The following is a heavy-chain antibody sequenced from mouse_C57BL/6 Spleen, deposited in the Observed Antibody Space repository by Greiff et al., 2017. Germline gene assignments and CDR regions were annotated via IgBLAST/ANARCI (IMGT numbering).Heavy chain of an antibody. CDR3: ARVYYSNSFAY. V-gene: IGHV5-4*03. J-gene: IGHJ3*01. Sequence: EVKVEESGGGLVKPGGSLKLSCAASGFTFSSYAMSWVRQTPEKRLEWVATISDGGSYTYYPDNVKGRFTISRDNAKNNLYLQMSHLKSEDTAMYYCARVYYSNSFAYWGQGTLVTVSA. CDR2: ISDGGSYT. D-gene: IGHD2-5*01. CDR1: GFTFSSYA.